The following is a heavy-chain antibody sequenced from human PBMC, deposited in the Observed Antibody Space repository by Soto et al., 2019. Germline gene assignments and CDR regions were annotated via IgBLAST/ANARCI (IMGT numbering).Heavy chain of an antibody. J-gene: IGHJ6*02. CDR3: ARGFCSGGNCYNGLDV. D-gene: IGHD2-15*01. V-gene: IGHV3-21*01. Sequence: GGSLRLSCAASGFTFSIFTIHWVRQAPGKGLEWVSSVNSDNAYIYYADSVRGRFTISRDNAKNSLSLQMNSLRADDTAVYYCARGFCSGGNCYNGLDVWGQGTTVTVS. CDR1: GFTFSIFT. CDR2: VNSDNAYI.